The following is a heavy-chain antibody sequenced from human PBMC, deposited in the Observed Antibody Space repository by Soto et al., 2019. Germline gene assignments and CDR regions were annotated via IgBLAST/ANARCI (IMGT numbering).Heavy chain of an antibody. CDR3: AKDRTWIHSILDY. D-gene: IGHD5-18*01. CDR1: RCTFSSSG. V-gene: IGHV3-30*18. CDR2: ISYDGSKK. Sequence: GGPLRLTCAASRCTFSSSGMHWVRQAPGKGLEWVAVISYDGSKKYYADSVKGRFTISRDNSKNTLYLQMNSLRAEDTVVYYCAKDRTWIHSILDYWGQGTLVTVSS. J-gene: IGHJ4*02.